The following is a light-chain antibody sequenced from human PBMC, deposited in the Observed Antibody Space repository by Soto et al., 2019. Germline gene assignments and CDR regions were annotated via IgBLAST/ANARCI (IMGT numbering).Light chain of an antibody. CDR1: QSISTY. CDR2: AAS. J-gene: IGKJ5*01. CDR3: QQSYSTPQVT. V-gene: IGKV1-39*01. Sequence: DIQMTQSPSSLPASVGDRVSLTCRASQSISTYLNWNQQKPGKAPKLLIYAASSLQSGVPSRFSGSRSGTDFTLTISSLQPEDFATYYCQQSYSTPQVTFGQGTRMEMK.